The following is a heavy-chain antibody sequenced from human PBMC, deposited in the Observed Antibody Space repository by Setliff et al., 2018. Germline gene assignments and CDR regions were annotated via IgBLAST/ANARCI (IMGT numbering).Heavy chain of an antibody. CDR1: GFTFSDYE. CDR3: ATHYYDSTGYGQSFDY. D-gene: IGHD3-22*01. CDR2: ISSGGGSI. V-gene: IGHV3-48*03. Sequence: GSLRLSCAASGFTFSDYEMTWFRQAPGKGLEWVSYISSGGGSIYYADSVKGRFTISRDNAKNSVFLQMNSLRAEDTAVYFCATHYYDSTGYGQSFDYWGQGTLVTVPQ. J-gene: IGHJ4*02.